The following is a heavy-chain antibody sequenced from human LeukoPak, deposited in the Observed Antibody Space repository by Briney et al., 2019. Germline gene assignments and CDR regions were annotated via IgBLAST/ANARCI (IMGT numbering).Heavy chain of an antibody. CDR1: GFTFSSYA. V-gene: IGHV3-30*04. CDR3: AKDLSRGYCSGGSCYEGGGFDY. J-gene: IGHJ4*02. CDR2: ISYDGSNK. D-gene: IGHD2-15*01. Sequence: PGGSLRLSCAASGFTFSSYAMHWVRQAPGKGLEWVAVISYDGSNKYYADSVKGRFTISRDNSKNTLYLQMNSLRAEDTAVYYCAKDLSRGYCSGGSCYEGGGFDYWGQGTLVTVSS.